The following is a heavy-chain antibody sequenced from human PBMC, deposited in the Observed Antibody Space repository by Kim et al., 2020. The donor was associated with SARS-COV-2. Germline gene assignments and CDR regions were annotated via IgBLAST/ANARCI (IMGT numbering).Heavy chain of an antibody. CDR2: ISGSGGST. V-gene: IGHV3-23*01. Sequence: GGSLRLSCAASGFTFSSYAMSWVRQAPGKGLEWVSAISGSGGSTYYADSVKGRFTISRDNSKNTLYLQMNSLRAEDTAVYYCAKGQDYGYSGYDPVDYWGQGTLVTVSS. CDR3: AKGQDYGYSGYDPVDY. J-gene: IGHJ4*02. D-gene: IGHD5-12*01. CDR1: GFTFSSYA.